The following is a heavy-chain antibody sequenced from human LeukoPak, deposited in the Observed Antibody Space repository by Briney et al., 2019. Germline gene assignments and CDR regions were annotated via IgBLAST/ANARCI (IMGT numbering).Heavy chain of an antibody. CDR3: AKYMTTPASGSGFDY. V-gene: IGHV4-59*01. D-gene: IGHD4-17*01. CDR2: IYYSGST. J-gene: IGHJ4*02. Sequence: SETLSLTCTVSGGSISSYYWSWIRQPPGKGLEWIGYIYYSGSTNYNPSLKSRVTISVDTSKNQFSLKLSPVTAADTAVYYCAKYMTTPASGSGFDYWGQGTLVTVSS. CDR1: GGSISSYY.